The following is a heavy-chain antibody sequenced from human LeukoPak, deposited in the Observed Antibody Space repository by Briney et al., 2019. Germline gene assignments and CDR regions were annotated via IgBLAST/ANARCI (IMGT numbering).Heavy chain of an antibody. Sequence: ASVKVSCTASGYTFTSYYMHWVRQAPGQGLEWMGIINPSGGSTSYAQKFQGRVTMTRDTSTSTVYMELSSLRSEDTAVYYCARDSSSGWYSSSYYYYGMDVWGQGTTVTVSS. J-gene: IGHJ6*02. V-gene: IGHV1-46*01. CDR3: ARDSSSGWYSSSYYYYGMDV. D-gene: IGHD6-19*01. CDR2: INPSGGST. CDR1: GYTFTSYY.